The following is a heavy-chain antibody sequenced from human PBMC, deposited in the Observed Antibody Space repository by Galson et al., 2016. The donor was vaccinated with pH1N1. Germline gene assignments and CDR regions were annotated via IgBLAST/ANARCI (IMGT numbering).Heavy chain of an antibody. CDR3: AHRRRGSGTPGVYDY. V-gene: IGHV2-5*02. CDR2: FYWDGDQ. J-gene: IGHJ4*02. CDR1: GFSLTNSGVA. Sequence: PALVKPTQTLTLTCTFSGFSLTNSGVAVGWIRQPPGKALEWLALFYWDGDQRSSPSLKSRLTITKDTSKNQVVLTMTNVDHVDTATYYCAHRRRGSGTPGVYDYWGQGTLVTVSS. D-gene: IGHD3-10*01.